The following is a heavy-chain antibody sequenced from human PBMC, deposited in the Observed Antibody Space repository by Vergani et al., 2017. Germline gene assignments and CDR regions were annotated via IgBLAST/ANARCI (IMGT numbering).Heavy chain of an antibody. CDR2: ISSGGGDI. J-gene: IGHJ1*01. D-gene: IGHD3-10*01. V-gene: IGHV3-23*01. CDR3: TTAXGLYYLHGEYFQY. Sequence: EVQLLESGGGLVQPGGSRRLSCAGAGFTFDTYTMASVRQAPGKGLEWVATISSGGGDIFYADSVKGRFTISRDNSKNTLFLQMNSLKDEDTAVYYCTTAXGLYYLHGEYFQYWGRGTLVSVSS. CDR1: GFTFDTYT.